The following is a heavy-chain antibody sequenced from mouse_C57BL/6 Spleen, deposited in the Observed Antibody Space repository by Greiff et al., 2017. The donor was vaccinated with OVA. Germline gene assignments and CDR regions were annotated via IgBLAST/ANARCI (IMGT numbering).Heavy chain of an antibody. D-gene: IGHD1-1*01. CDR1: GFTFSSYA. Sequence: VHLVESGEGLVKPGGSLKLSCAASGFTFSSYAMSWVRQTPEKRLEWVAYISSGGDYIYYADTVKGRFTISRDNARNTLYLQMSSLKSEDTAMYYCTREDYYGSSYAMDYWGQGTSVTVSS. CDR3: TREDYYGSSYAMDY. CDR2: ISSGGDYI. J-gene: IGHJ4*01. V-gene: IGHV5-9-1*02.